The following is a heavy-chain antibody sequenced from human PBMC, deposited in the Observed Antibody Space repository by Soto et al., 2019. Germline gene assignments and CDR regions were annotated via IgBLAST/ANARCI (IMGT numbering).Heavy chain of an antibody. CDR3: ARGTHLPLPPGWFHP. V-gene: IGHV3-7*04. J-gene: IGHJ5*02. Sequence: GGSLRLSCTASGFTLSSYWMTWVRQAPGKGLEWVANINQGGSEKYYVDSVKGRFSISRDNAEKSVYLQMDSLRAEDTAVYYCARGTHLPLPPGWFHPWGQGTPVTVSS. CDR2: INQGGSEK. CDR1: GFTLSSYW. D-gene: IGHD2-21*02.